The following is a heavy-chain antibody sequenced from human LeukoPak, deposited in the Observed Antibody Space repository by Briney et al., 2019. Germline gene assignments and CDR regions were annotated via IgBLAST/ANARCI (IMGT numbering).Heavy chain of an antibody. CDR2: IYPGDSDT. J-gene: IGHJ4*02. Sequence: GESLKISCKGSGYIFTSYWIGWVRQVPGKGLEWMGIIYPGDSDTRYSPSFQGQVTISADKSISTAYLQWSSLKASDTAMYYCARPGYSSGWYGYYFDYWGQGTLVTVSS. V-gene: IGHV5-51*01. D-gene: IGHD6-19*01. CDR1: GYIFTSYW. CDR3: ARPGYSSGWYGYYFDY.